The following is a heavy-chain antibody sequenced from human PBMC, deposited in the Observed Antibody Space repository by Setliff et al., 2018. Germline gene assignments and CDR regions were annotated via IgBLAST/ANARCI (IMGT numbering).Heavy chain of an antibody. D-gene: IGHD3-10*01. CDR3: ARHLLVQGTYHFDY. V-gene: IGHV4-59*08. CDR2: LYYNGTT. CDR1: GASISSNY. J-gene: IGHJ4*02. Sequence: PSETLSLTCSVSGASISSNYWSWIRQSPGKGLEWIGYLYYNGTTRFGPSLKSRATISLDTTKNQFSLKLTSMTAADTAVYFCARHLLVQGTYHFDYWGQGSPVTVSS.